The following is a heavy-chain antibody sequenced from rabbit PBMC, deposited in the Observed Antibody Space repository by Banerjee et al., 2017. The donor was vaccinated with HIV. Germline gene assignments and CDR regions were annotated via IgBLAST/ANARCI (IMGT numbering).Heavy chain of an antibody. D-gene: IGHD6-1*01. CDR2: ISADSSGST. CDR3: ARDSYTGYGYALLNL. Sequence: QEQLVESGGGLVTLGGSLKLSCKASGIDFSSYGISWVRQAPGKGLEWIACISADSSGSTYYANWAKGRFTISKTSSTTVTLQMTSLTAADTATYFCARDSYTGYGYALLNLWGPGTLVTVS. CDR1: GIDFSSYG. J-gene: IGHJ4*01. V-gene: IGHV1S45*01.